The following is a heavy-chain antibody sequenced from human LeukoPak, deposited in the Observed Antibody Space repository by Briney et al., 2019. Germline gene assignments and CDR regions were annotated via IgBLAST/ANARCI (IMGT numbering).Heavy chain of an antibody. V-gene: IGHV3-23*01. CDR2: ISGSGGST. D-gene: IGHD2-2*01. Sequence: GGSLRLSCAASGFTFSSYAMSWVRQTPGKGLEWVSAISGSGGSTYYADSVKGRFTISRDNSKNTLYLQMNSLRAEDTAVYYCALTVGYCSSTSCYFDYWGQGTLVTVSS. CDR3: ALTVGYCSSTSCYFDY. J-gene: IGHJ4*02. CDR1: GFTFSSYA.